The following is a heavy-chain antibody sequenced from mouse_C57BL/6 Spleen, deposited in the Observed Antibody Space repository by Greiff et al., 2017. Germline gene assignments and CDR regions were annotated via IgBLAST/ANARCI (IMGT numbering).Heavy chain of an antibody. Sequence: EVQLQQSGPELVKPGASVKISCKASGYTFTDYYMNWVKQSHGKSLEWIGDINPNNGGTSYNQKFKGKATLTVDKSSSTAYMELRSLTSEYSAVYYCARSSTTVVKTFDYWGQGTTLTVSS. CDR1: GYTFTDYY. J-gene: IGHJ2*01. CDR2: INPNNGGT. D-gene: IGHD1-1*01. V-gene: IGHV1-26*01. CDR3: ARSSTTVVKTFDY.